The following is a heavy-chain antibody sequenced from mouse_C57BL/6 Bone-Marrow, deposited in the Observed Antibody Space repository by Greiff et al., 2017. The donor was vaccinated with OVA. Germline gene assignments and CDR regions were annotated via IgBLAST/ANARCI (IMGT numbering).Heavy chain of an antibody. CDR3: ARAGGYYPYFCAMDS. D-gene: IGHD2-3*01. V-gene: IGHV1-78*01. Sequence: QVQLQQSDAELVKPGASVKISCKVSGYTFTDHSIHWMKQRPEQGLEWIGYIYPRDGSTKYNEKFKGKATLTADKSSSTAYMQLNSLTSEDSAVYFCARAGGYYPYFCAMDSWGQGTSVTVSS. CDR1: GYTFTDHS. J-gene: IGHJ4*01. CDR2: IYPRDGST.